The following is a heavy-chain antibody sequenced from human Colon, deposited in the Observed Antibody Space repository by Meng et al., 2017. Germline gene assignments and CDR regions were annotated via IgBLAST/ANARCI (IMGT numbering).Heavy chain of an antibody. CDR2: IYSSGRT. Sequence: ARLHGSGLGLVKSTETLSLTCNVSGGSMSGYSWNWIRQPAGKGLEWIGHIYSSGRTNYNPYLKSRVSISVDSSKNQFSLNLTSVTAADTAVYFCARVQRFCTGGICSNCYDPWGQGTLVTVSS. CDR3: ARVQRFCTGGICSNCYDP. V-gene: IGHV4-4*07. D-gene: IGHD2-15*01. CDR1: GGSMSGYS. J-gene: IGHJ5*02.